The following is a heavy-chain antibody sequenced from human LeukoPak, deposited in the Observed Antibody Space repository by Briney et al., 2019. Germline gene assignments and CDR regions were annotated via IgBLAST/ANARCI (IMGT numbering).Heavy chain of an antibody. V-gene: IGHV4-59*01. Sequence: SETLSLTCTVSGGSISSYYWSWIRQPPGKGLEWIGYIYYSGSTNYNPPLKSRVTISVNTSKNQFSLKLSSVTAADTAVYYCASLWRGYFDYWGQGTLVTVSS. D-gene: IGHD2/OR15-2a*01. CDR3: ASLWRGYFDY. CDR1: GGSISSYY. CDR2: IYYSGST. J-gene: IGHJ4*02.